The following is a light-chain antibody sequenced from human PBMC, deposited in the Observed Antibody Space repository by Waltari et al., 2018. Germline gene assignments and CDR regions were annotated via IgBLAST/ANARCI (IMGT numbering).Light chain of an antibody. V-gene: IGKV4-1*01. Sequence: DIVMTQSPDSLAVSVGERATITCTSSQNLLYTSNKKNFFAWSQQRPGPPLKLLIYWATTRESGVPDRVRGNGSGTDFTLTITALQAEDVAVYYCQQYYSPPLTFGGGTKVEIK. CDR1: QNLLYTSNKKNF. CDR3: QQYYSPPLT. CDR2: WAT. J-gene: IGKJ4*01.